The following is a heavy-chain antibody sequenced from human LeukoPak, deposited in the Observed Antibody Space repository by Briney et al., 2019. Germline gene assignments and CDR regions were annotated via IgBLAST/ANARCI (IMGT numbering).Heavy chain of an antibody. CDR1: GFPFSGHW. V-gene: IGHV3-7*01. J-gene: IGHJ4*02. D-gene: IGHD6-19*01. Sequence: GGSLRLSCAASGFPFSGHWLSWFRQSPGKGLEWVAHISHDGSEKHYVDSVKGRFTISRDNARNSQFLQMNSLRVDDTAVYYCASGGGWVFFNWGQGTLVTVSS. CDR2: ISHDGSEK. CDR3: ASGGGWVFFN.